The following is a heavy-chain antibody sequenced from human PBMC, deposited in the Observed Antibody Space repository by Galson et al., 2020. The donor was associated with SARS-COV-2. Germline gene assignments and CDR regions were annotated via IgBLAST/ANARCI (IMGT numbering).Heavy chain of an antibody. CDR2: IYYNGET. CDR1: GASIASGSYY. V-gene: IGHV4-39*01. Sequence: SETLSLTCTVPGASIASGSYYWGWVRPPPGKGLEWVASIYYNGETHYHPSLKSRVSIYIDTSKNLFSLQVASVNAADTAVYYCARHDQENIKADNGFDPWGQGSLVFVAS. CDR3: ARHDQENIKADNGFDP. J-gene: IGHJ5*02.